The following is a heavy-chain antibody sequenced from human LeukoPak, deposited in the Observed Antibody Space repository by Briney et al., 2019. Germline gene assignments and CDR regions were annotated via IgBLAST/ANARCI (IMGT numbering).Heavy chain of an antibody. CDR3: ARGSYALYGMDV. Sequence: SVKVSCKASGGSFSTYAISWVRQAPGQGLEWMGGIDPILGTAKNAQRFQGRVTITADESTSTAYMELSSLRSEDTAVYYCARGSYALYGMDVWGQGTTVTVSS. D-gene: IGHD2-2*01. J-gene: IGHJ6*02. CDR1: GGSFSTYA. V-gene: IGHV1-69*13. CDR2: IDPILGTA.